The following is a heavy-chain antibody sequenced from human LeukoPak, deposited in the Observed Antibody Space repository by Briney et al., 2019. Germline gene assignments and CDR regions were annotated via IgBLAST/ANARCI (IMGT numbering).Heavy chain of an antibody. Sequence: GGSLRLSCAASGFIVSSNYMSWVRRAPGKGLEWVSVIYSGGTTYYADSVKGRFIISRDNSNNTLYLQMNSLRAEDTAVYYCARGPVTRFEIWGQGTMVTVSS. CDR2: IYSGGTT. J-gene: IGHJ3*02. CDR3: ARGPVTRFEI. D-gene: IGHD4-17*01. V-gene: IGHV3-53*01. CDR1: GFIVSSNY.